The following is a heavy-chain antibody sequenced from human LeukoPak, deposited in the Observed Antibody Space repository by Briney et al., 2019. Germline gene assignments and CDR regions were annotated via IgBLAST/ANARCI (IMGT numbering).Heavy chain of an antibody. J-gene: IGHJ4*02. Sequence: PGGSLRLSCAASGFTFSSYSMNWVRQAPGKGLEWVSSIGGSSNYIYYADSMKGRFTISRDNAKNSLYLQMNSLRAEDTAVYYCARDTSGEGSLDYWGQGTLVTVSS. CDR3: ARDTSGEGSLDY. CDR1: GFTFSSYS. CDR2: IGGSSNYI. V-gene: IGHV3-21*01. D-gene: IGHD4-17*01.